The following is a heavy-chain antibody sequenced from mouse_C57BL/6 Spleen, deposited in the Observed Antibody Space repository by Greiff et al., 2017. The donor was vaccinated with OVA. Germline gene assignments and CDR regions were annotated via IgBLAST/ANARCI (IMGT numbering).Heavy chain of an antibody. J-gene: IGHJ1*03. Sequence: QVQLQQPGAELVRPGTSVKLSCKASGYTFTSYWMHWVKQRPGQGLEWIGVIDPSDSYTNYNQKFKGKATLTVDTSSSTAYMQLSSLTSEDSAVYYCARELRYWYFDVWGTGTTVTVAS. CDR1: GYTFTSYW. V-gene: IGHV1-59*01. CDR3: ARELRYWYFDV. D-gene: IGHD1-1*01. CDR2: IDPSDSYT.